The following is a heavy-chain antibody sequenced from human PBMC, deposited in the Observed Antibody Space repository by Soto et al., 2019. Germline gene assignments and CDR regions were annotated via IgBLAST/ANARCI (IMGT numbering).Heavy chain of an antibody. J-gene: IGHJ4*02. V-gene: IGHV6-1*01. D-gene: IGHD2-15*01. CDR1: GDSVSSDSAA. Sequence: SQTLSLTCAISGDSVSSDSAAWNWIRQSPSRGLEWLGRTYYRSKWYNDYAASVKSRITINPDTSKNHFSLQMNSVTPEDTAVNYCSSWHYDYWGQGTLVTGSS. CDR2: TYYRSKWYN. CDR3: SSWHYDY.